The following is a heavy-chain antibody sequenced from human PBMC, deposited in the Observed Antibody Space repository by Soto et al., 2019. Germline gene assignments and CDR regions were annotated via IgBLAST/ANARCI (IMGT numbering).Heavy chain of an antibody. CDR2: IKSKKDGGAR. Sequence: EVQVVECGGDLVEPGGSLRLSCETSGFMFSSAWMSWVRQAPGKGLEWVARIKSKKDGGARDYAAPVNGRFSISRDDSKITVYLQMNSLRAEDTALYYCVEGWNDFWGQGTLVTVSS. CDR3: VEGWNDF. CDR1: GFMFSSAW. V-gene: IGHV3-15*01. J-gene: IGHJ4*02. D-gene: IGHD1-1*01.